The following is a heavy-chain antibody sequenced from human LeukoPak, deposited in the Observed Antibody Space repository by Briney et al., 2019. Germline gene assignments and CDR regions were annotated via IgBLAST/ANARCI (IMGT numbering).Heavy chain of an antibody. D-gene: IGHD6-13*01. CDR2: ISGSGGST. CDR1: GFTFSSYA. J-gene: IGHJ4*02. V-gene: IGHV3-23*01. Sequence: GGSLRLSCAASGFTFSSYAMSWVRQAPGKGLEWVSAISGSGGSTYYADSVKGRFTISRDNSKNTLYLQMNSLRAQDTAVYYCAKYSSSWEEYFDYWGQATLVTVSS. CDR3: AKYSSSWEEYFDY.